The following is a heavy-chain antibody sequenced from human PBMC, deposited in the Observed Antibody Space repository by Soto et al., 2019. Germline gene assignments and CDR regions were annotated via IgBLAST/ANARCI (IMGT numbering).Heavy chain of an antibody. J-gene: IGHJ3*02. CDR3: ARVIYGYNFNDAFDI. CDR2: ISYDGSNK. Sequence: GGSLRLSCAASGFTFSSYAMHWVRQAPGKGLEWVAVISYDGSNKYYADSVKGRFTISRDNSKNTLYLQMNSLRAEDTAVYYCARVIYGYNFNDAFDIWGQGTMVTVSS. V-gene: IGHV3-30-3*01. D-gene: IGHD1-1*01. CDR1: GFTFSSYA.